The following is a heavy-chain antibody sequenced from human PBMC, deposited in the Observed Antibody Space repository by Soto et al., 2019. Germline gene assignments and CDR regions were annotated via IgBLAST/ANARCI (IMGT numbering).Heavy chain of an antibody. J-gene: IGHJ6*02. CDR1: GGTFSIYT. V-gene: IGHV1-69*08. Sequence: QVQLVQSGAEVKKPGSSVKVSCKASGGTFSIYTITWVRQARGQGLEWMGRIIPIFDIATYAQKFQGRLTITADKSTSTAYMELSSLRSEDTAVYYCAREDRDQDIGLVAAAIEAMDVWGQGTTVTVSS. CDR3: AREDRDQDIGLVAAAIEAMDV. CDR2: IIPIFDIA. D-gene: IGHD2-2*01.